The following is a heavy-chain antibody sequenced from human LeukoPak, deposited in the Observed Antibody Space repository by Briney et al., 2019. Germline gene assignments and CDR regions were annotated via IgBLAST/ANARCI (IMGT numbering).Heavy chain of an antibody. J-gene: IGHJ4*02. CDR3: ARDFMGVSTA. V-gene: IGHV3-53*01. CDR2: IHNGGST. Sequence: GGSLRLSCVASGFTVSTNHMNWVRQAPGRGLEWVSVIHNGGSTYYADSVKGRFTISRDNSKNTLYLQLNSLRVEDTAVYYCARDFMGVSTAWGQGTLVTVSS. CDR1: GFTVSTNH. D-gene: IGHD3-16*01.